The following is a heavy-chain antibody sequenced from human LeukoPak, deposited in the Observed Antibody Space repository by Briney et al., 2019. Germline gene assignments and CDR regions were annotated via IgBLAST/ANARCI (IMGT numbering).Heavy chain of an antibody. J-gene: IGHJ4*02. CDR3: ARGPDWLC. V-gene: IGHV4-34*01. D-gene: IGHD3-3*01. CDR2: INHSGST. Sequence: SETLSLTCAVYGGSFSGYYWSWIRQPPGKGLEWIGEINHSGSTNYNPSLKSRVTISVDTSKNQFSLKLSSVTAADTAVYYCARGPDWLCWGQGTLVTVSS. CDR1: GGSFSGYY.